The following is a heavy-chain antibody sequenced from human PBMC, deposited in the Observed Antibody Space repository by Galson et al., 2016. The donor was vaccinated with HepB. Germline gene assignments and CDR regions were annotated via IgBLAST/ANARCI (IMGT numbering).Heavy chain of an antibody. D-gene: IGHD3-10*01. CDR1: GFPFPDYA. Sequence: SLRLSCAASGFPFPDYAVSWVRQAPGKGLEWVAFIRGKAYGGTTEYAASVRGRFTISRDDSKSIAYLQMNSLRTEDTAVYYCTRDMGTLYGSGGQGTMVTVSS. CDR3: TRDMGTLYGS. V-gene: IGHV3-49*04. J-gene: IGHJ4*02. CDR2: IRGKAYGGTT.